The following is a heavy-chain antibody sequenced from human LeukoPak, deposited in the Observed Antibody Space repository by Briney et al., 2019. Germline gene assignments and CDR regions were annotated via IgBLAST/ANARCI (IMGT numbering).Heavy chain of an antibody. CDR3: ARSLDILTDYYYAFDP. V-gene: IGHV4-39*01. Sequence: SETLSLTCTVSGGSISSSSYHWGWIRQPPGKKLEWIGSIYFGGSTYYNPSLKSRVTIFVDTSKNQFSLKLSSVTAADTALYYCARSLDILTDYYYAFDPWGQGTLVTVSS. J-gene: IGHJ5*02. CDR1: GGSISSSSYH. D-gene: IGHD3-9*01. CDR2: IYFGGST.